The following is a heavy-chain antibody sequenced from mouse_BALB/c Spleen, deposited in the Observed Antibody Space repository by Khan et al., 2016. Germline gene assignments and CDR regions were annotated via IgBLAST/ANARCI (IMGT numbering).Heavy chain of an antibody. V-gene: IGHV10-3*03. CDR1: GFTFNTFA. Sequence: EVQLVETGGGLVQPKGSLKLSCAASGFTFNTFAMHWVCPAPGKGLEWVARIRSKSNNYATYYAASVKDSFTISRDDSQSMLYLQMNDLKTEDTAMYYCVRESYDGYFSWFAYWGQGTLVTVSA. J-gene: IGHJ3*01. CDR2: IRSKSNNYAT. D-gene: IGHD2-3*01. CDR3: VRESYDGYFSWFAY.